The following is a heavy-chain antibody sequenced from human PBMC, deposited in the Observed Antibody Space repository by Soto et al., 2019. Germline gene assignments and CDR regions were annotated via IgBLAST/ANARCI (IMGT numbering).Heavy chain of an antibody. D-gene: IGHD3-9*01. Sequence: QITLKESGPPLVKPTQTLTLTCTFSGFSLSTSGVGVGWIRQPPGKALEWLALIYWDDDKRYSPSLKSRLTITKDTSKNQLVLTMTNIDPVDTATYYCAHRIGRYFDWSYFDYWGQGTLVTVSS. CDR1: GFSLSTSGVG. J-gene: IGHJ4*02. V-gene: IGHV2-5*02. CDR3: AHRIGRYFDWSYFDY. CDR2: IYWDDDK.